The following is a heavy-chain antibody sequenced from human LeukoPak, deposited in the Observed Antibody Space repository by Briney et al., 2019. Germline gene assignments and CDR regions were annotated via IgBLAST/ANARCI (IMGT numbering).Heavy chain of an antibody. V-gene: IGHV1-2*02. CDR1: GYTLTGYY. CDR2: INANSGGT. Sequence: ASVKVSCKASGYTLTGYYMHWVRQAPGQGLEWMGCINANSGGTNYAQSFQGRVTMTRDTSISTGYMELSGLRSDDTAVYYCASCRSSNCYGWGWGQGTLVTVSS. CDR3: ASCRSSNCYGWG. D-gene: IGHD2-2*01. J-gene: IGHJ4*02.